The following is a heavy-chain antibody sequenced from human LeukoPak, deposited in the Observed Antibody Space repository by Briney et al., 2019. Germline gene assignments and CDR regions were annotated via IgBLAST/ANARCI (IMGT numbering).Heavy chain of an antibody. V-gene: IGHV1-2*02. CDR2: INPNNGGT. D-gene: IGHD2-2*01. CDR3: ARELGFCSSSSCPLYHY. CDR1: GYRFTDYY. J-gene: IGHJ4*02. Sequence: ASVKVSCKASGYRFTDYYVHWVRQAPGQGLEWMGWINPNNGGTNYAQRFHGRVTMTRDTSNTTAYMELNRLTSDDTALYYCARELGFCSSSSCPLYHYWGQGTLVTVSS.